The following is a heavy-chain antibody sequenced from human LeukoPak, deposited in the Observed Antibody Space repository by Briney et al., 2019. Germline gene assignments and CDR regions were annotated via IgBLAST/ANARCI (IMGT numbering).Heavy chain of an antibody. D-gene: IGHD2-21*01. Sequence: PGGSLRLSCAASGFTVSSYWMHWVRQAPGKGLVWVSRINSDGSSTSYADSVKGRFTISRDNAKNTLYLQMNSLRAEDTAVYYCARVSGFHAFDIWGQGTMVTVSS. CDR1: GFTVSSYW. V-gene: IGHV3-74*01. CDR2: INSDGSST. J-gene: IGHJ3*02. CDR3: ARVSGFHAFDI.